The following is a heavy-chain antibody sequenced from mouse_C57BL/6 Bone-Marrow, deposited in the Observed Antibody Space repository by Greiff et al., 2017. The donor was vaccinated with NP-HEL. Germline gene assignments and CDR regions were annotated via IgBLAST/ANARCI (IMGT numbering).Heavy chain of an antibody. CDR3: ARRVIKGYFDV. CDR1: GYTFTSYW. CDR2: IYPSDSET. D-gene: IGHD2-4*01. Sequence: QVQLQQPGAELVRPGSSVKLSCKASGYTFTSYWMDWVKQRPGQGLEWIGNIYPSDSETHYNQKFKDKATLTVDKSSSTAYMQLSSLTSEDSAVYDCARRVIKGYFDVWGTGTTVTVSS. J-gene: IGHJ1*03. V-gene: IGHV1-61*01.